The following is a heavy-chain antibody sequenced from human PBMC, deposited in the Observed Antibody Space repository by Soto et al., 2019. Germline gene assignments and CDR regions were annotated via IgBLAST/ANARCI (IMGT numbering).Heavy chain of an antibody. CDR2: ISAYNGNT. V-gene: IGHV1-18*01. CDR3: ARSICSGGSCYLNWFDP. CDR1: GYTFTSYG. J-gene: IGHJ5*02. Sequence: ASVKVSCKASGYTFTSYGISWVRQAPGQGLEWMGWISAYNGNTNYAQKLQGRVTMTTDTSTSTAYMELRSLRSDDTAVYYCARSICSGGSCYLNWFDPWGQGTLVTVS. D-gene: IGHD2-15*01.